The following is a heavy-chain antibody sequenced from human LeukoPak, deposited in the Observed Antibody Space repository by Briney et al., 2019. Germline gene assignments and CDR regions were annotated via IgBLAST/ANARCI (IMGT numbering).Heavy chain of an antibody. V-gene: IGHV3-7*01. CDR2: IKQDGSAK. J-gene: IGHJ4*02. CDR1: GFTLSIFW. Sequence: GGSLRLSCAASGFTLSIFWMSWVRQAPGKGLEWVANIKQDGSAKYYVDSVKGRFTISRDNARNSLYLEMNNLRAEDTAIYYCATSCDSSGNNWGQGTLVTVSS. D-gene: IGHD3-22*01. CDR3: ATSCDSSGNN.